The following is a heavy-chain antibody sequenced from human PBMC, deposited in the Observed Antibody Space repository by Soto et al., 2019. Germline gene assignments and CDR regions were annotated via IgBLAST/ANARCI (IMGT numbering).Heavy chain of an antibody. CDR2: TTDSGGDS. J-gene: IGHJ4*02. V-gene: IGHV3-23*01. D-gene: IGHD3-10*01. CDR3: ASGSSDSYPGSRIFDC. Sequence: GGSLRLSCVASGINCRSRASSWGRRAPGEGLEWVSVTTDSGGDSKYADSVRGRFTISRDNSKNTLYLQMSSLRVDDSAVYYFASGSSDSYPGSRIFDCWGRGTLVTISS. CDR1: GINCRSRA.